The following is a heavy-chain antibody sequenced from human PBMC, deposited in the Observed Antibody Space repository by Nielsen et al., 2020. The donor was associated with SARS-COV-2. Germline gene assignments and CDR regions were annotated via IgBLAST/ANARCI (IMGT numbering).Heavy chain of an antibody. D-gene: IGHD3-10*01. V-gene: IGHV1-69*13. J-gene: IGHJ6*03. CDR3: AGDIMVRGVIGVVNYYYYMDV. CDR2: IIPIFGTA. CDR1: GYTFTSYG. Sequence: SVKVSCKASGYTFTSYGISWVRQAPGQGLEWMGGIIPIFGTANYAQKFQGRVTITADESTSTAYMELSSLRSEDTAVYYCAGDIMVRGVIGVVNYYYYMDVWGKGTTVTVSS.